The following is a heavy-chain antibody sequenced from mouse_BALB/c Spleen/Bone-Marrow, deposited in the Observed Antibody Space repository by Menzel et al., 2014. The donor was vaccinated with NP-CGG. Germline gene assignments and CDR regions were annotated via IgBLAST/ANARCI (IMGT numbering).Heavy chain of an antibody. Sequence: DLVKPGASVKLSCKASGYTFTSYWINWIKQRPGQGLEWIGRIAPGSGSTYYNEMLKGKATLIVDTSSSTAYIQLSSLSSEDSAVYFCARGGLHYFDYWGQGTTLTVSS. J-gene: IGHJ2*01. D-gene: IGHD3-3*01. CDR3: ARGGLHYFDY. CDR1: GYTFTSYW. V-gene: IGHV1S41*01. CDR2: IAPGSGST.